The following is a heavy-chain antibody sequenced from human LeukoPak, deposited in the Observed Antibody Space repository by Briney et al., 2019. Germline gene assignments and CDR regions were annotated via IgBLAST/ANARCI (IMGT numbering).Heavy chain of an antibody. Sequence: SETLSLTCTVSGDSISSYYWIWIRQPPGKGLEWIGFITYDGGTSYDPSLRGRVIISIDTSKNQFPLRLTSVTAADTAIYYCATQSRDGYNTFDYWGQGTLVTVSS. CDR2: ITYDGGT. D-gene: IGHD5-24*01. CDR1: GDSISSYY. J-gene: IGHJ4*02. CDR3: ATQSRDGYNTFDY. V-gene: IGHV4-59*01.